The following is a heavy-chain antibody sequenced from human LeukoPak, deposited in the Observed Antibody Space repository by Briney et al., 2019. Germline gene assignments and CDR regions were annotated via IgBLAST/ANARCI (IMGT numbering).Heavy chain of an antibody. Sequence: GGSLRLSCAASGFTFSSFATSWVRQAPGKGLEWVSGISASGGSTYYADSVKGRFTISRDNAKNSLYLQMNSLRVEDTAVYYCARDCGSDCSQAFDVWGQGTMVTVSS. CDR1: GFTFSSFA. CDR3: ARDCGSDCSQAFDV. CDR2: ISASGGST. V-gene: IGHV3-23*01. D-gene: IGHD2-21*02. J-gene: IGHJ3*01.